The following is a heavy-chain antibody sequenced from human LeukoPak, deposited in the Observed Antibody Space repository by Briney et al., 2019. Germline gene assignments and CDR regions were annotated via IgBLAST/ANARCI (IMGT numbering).Heavy chain of an antibody. V-gene: IGHV3-15*01. J-gene: IGHJ4*02. D-gene: IGHD2-21*02. CDR2: LKSETDGGTT. CDR3: TAEIGTCAGDCFVF. Sequence: GGSLRLSCAASAFTFKNAWVSWVRQAPGKGLEWVGRLKSETDGGTTDYAAPVKGRFTISKDESKNTLYLQMNSLKTEDTAVYYYTAEIGTCAGDCFVFWRQGTLITVSS. CDR1: AFTFKNAW.